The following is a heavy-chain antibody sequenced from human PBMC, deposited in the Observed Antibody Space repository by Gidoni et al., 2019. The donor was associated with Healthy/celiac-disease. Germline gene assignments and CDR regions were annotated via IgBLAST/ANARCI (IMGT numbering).Heavy chain of an antibody. V-gene: IGHV4-61*02. CDR2: IYTSGST. Sequence: QVQLQESGPGLVKPSQTLSLTCTGSGGSISSGSCYWCWVRQPAGKGLEGIGRIYTSGSTNYNPSLKSRVTMSVDTSKNQFSLKLSSVTAADPAVYYCARVYDYVWGSYRYTGGSGAEDWGQGTLVTVSS. D-gene: IGHD3-16*02. CDR1: GGSISSGSCY. CDR3: ARVYDYVWGSYRYTGGSGAED. J-gene: IGHJ4*02.